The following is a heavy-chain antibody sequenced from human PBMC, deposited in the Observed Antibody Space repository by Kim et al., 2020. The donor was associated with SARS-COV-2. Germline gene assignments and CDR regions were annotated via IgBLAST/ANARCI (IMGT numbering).Heavy chain of an antibody. V-gene: IGHV3-74*01. CDR3: ARDSGRIVDY. CDR2: ST. Sequence: STRYGDSGRGRFTISKENAKNTVYLQMSSLRADDTAVYYCARDSGRIVDYWGQGTLVTVSS. J-gene: IGHJ4*02. D-gene: IGHD3-10*01.